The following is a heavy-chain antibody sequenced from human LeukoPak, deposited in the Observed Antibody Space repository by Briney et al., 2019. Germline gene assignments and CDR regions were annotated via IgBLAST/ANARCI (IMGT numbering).Heavy chain of an antibody. CDR1: GITLSNSW. CDR2: ISSSSTYI. Sequence: GGSLRLSCVASGITLSNSWMNWVRQAPGKGLEWVSYISSSSTYIYYADSVKGRFTISRDNAKNSLYLQMNSLRAEDTAIYYCARRRSSSSFSTSDYWGQGTLVTVSS. J-gene: IGHJ4*02. D-gene: IGHD6-6*01. V-gene: IGHV3-21*01. CDR3: ARRRSSSSFSTSDY.